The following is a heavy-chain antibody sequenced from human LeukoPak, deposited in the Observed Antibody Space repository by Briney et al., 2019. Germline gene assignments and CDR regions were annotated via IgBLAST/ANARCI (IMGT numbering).Heavy chain of an antibody. CDR1: GGSISSYY. CDR2: IYYSGST. V-gene: IGHV4-59*08. J-gene: IGHJ4*02. CDR3: ALRDGYNNEYY. D-gene: IGHD5-24*01. Sequence: PSETLSLTCTVSGGSISSYYWSWIRQPPGKGLEWIGYIYYSGSTNYNPSLKSRVTISVDTSKNQFSLKLSSVTAADTAVYYCALRDGYNNEYYWGQGTLVTVSS.